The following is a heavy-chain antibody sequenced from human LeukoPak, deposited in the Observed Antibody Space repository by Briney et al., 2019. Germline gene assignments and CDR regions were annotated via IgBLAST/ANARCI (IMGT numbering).Heavy chain of an antibody. D-gene: IGHD3-3*01. CDR1: GGSISSYY. J-gene: IGHJ4*02. CDR2: IYTSGST. V-gene: IGHV4-4*09. Sequence: PSETLSLTCTVSGGSISSYYWSWLRQPPGKGLEWIGYIYTSGSTNYNPSLKSRVTISVDTSKNQFSLKLSSVTAADTAVYYCARHGPEFYDFWSGYYAGPFDYWGQGTLVTVSS. CDR3: ARHGPEFYDFWSGYYAGPFDY.